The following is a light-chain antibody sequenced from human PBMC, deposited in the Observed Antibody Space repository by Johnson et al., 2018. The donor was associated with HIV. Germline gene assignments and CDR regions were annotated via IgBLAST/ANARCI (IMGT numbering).Light chain of an antibody. Sequence: QSVLTQPPSVSAAPGQKVTISCSGSSSNIGNNYVSWYQQLPGTAHKLLIYDNNKRPSGIPDRFSGSKSGTSATLGITGLQPGEEADYYCGTWDISLSVGYVFGSGTTVTVL. CDR3: GTWDISLSVGYV. CDR1: SSNIGNNY. J-gene: IGLJ1*01. CDR2: DNN. V-gene: IGLV1-51*01.